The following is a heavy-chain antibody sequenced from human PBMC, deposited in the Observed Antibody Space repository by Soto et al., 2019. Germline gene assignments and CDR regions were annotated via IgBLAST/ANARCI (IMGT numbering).Heavy chain of an antibody. CDR3: AREELYGSGGY. Sequence: GATVKVSFKASGGTFRSCAIICVRQAPGQGLEWMGGIIPIFGTANYAQKFQGRVTITADESTSTAYMELSSLRSEDTAVYYCAREELYGSGGYWGQGTLVTVSS. CDR1: GGTFRSCA. V-gene: IGHV1-69*13. CDR2: IIPIFGTA. J-gene: IGHJ1*01. D-gene: IGHD3-10*01.